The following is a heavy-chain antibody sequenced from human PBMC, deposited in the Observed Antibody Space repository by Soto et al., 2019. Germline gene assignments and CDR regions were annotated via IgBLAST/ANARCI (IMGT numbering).Heavy chain of an antibody. D-gene: IGHD1-26*01. V-gene: IGHV3-23*01. CDR3: AKVTTGEMATVFQAFDI. CDR1: GFTFSSYA. Sequence: ELQLLQSGGGLAQPGGSLRLSCAASGFTFSSYAMTWVRQAPGKGLEWVSAISSLEWVSDISYSDNDTYYADSVRGRFTIAGDNSKNTLLLIMNSMSADDTAVYYGAKVTTGEMATVFQAFDIWGQGTMVTVSS. J-gene: IGHJ3*02. CDR2: ISYSDNDT.